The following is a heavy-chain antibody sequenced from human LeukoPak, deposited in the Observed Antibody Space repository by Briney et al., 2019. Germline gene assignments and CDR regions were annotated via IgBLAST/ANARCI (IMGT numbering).Heavy chain of an antibody. CDR2: ISSSGSTI. CDR1: GFTFSSYE. CDR3: ARAGGDIVVVPAATVYYYYYMDV. Sequence: GGSLRLSCAASGFTFSSYEMNWVRQAPGKGLEWVSYISSSGSTIYYADSVKGRFTISRDNAKNSLYLQMNSLRAEDTALYYCARAGGDIVVVPAATVYYYYYMDVWGKGTTVTVSS. J-gene: IGHJ6*03. V-gene: IGHV3-48*03. D-gene: IGHD2-2*01.